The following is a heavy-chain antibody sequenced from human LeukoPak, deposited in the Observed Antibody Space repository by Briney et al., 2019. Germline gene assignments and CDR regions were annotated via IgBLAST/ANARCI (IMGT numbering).Heavy chain of an antibody. D-gene: IGHD6-19*01. J-gene: IGHJ4*02. V-gene: IGHV1-18*01. CDR3: ATQYSSGWFRY. CDR1: GYTFTSYG. Sequence: ASVKVSCKASGYTFTSYGISWVRQAPGQGLEWMGWISAYNGNTNYAQKFQGRVTMTEDTSTDTAYMELSSLRSEDTAVYYCATQYSSGWFRYWGQGTLVTVSS. CDR2: ISAYNGNT.